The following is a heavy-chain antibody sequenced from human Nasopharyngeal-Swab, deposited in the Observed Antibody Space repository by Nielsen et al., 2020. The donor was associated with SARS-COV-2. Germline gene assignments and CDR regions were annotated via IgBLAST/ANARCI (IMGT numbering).Heavy chain of an antibody. V-gene: IGHV1-46*01. CDR3: ASFYSGYDDAFDI. Sequence: ASVKVSCKASGYTFTRYYMHWVRQAPGQGLEWMGIINPSGGSTSYAQKFQGRVTMTRDTSTSTVYMELSSLRSEDTAVYYCASFYSGYDDAFDIWGQGTMVTVSS. CDR1: GYTFTRYY. D-gene: IGHD5-12*01. CDR2: INPSGGST. J-gene: IGHJ3*02.